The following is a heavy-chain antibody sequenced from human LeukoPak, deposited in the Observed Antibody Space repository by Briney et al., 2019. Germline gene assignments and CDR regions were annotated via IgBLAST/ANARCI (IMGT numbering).Heavy chain of an antibody. CDR1: GGSITSGGFC. Sequence: SETLSLTCTVSGGSITSGGFCWSWVRQHPGKGLEWMGHIYYTGSTYYNPSLKSRVTISVDSSKNQFSLKLSSVTAADTAVYYCARDGGEVWNYYGMDVWGQGTTVTVSS. D-gene: IGHD2-15*01. CDR2: IYYTGST. J-gene: IGHJ6*02. V-gene: IGHV4-31*03. CDR3: ARDGGEVWNYYGMDV.